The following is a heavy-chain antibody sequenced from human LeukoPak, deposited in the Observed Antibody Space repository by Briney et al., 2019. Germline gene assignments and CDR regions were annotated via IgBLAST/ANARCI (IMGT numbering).Heavy chain of an antibody. Sequence: GGSLRLSCAASGFTFSSYAMSWVRQAPGKGLEWVSAISGSGGSTYYADSVKGRFTISRDNSKNTLYLQMNSLRAEDTAVYYCAKDHLLRYFDWFQVGYWGQGTLVTVSS. V-gene: IGHV3-23*01. D-gene: IGHD3-9*01. CDR2: ISGSGGST. J-gene: IGHJ4*02. CDR3: AKDHLLRYFDWFQVGY. CDR1: GFTFSSYA.